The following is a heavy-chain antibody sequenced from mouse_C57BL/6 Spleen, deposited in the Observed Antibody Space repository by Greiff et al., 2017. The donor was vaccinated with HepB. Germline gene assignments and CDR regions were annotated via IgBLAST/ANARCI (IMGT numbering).Heavy chain of an antibody. V-gene: IGHV3-6*01. Sequence: EVQLKESGPGLVKPSQSLSLTCSVTGYSITSGYYWNWIRQFPGNKLEWMGYISYDGSNNYNPSLKNRISITRDTSKNQFFLKLNSVTTEDTATYYCARVNYDYPFDYWGQGTTLTVSS. CDR2: ISYDGSN. D-gene: IGHD2-4*01. J-gene: IGHJ2*01. CDR1: GYSITSGYY. CDR3: ARVNYDYPFDY.